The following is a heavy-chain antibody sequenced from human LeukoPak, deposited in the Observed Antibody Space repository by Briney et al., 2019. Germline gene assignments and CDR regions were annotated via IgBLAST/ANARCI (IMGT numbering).Heavy chain of an antibody. Sequence: PVKVSCKASGGTVSSYAINWDRQAPGQGLEWMGGIIPMHGTSKYAQKFQGRVTITTDESTRTAYMELISLRSEDTAVFYCAASLIAAHPYYFQYIFVWGNGTAVTVSS. CDR1: GGTVSSYA. D-gene: IGHD6-6*01. J-gene: IGHJ6*03. CDR3: AASLIAAHPYYFQYIFV. CDR2: IIPMHGTS. V-gene: IGHV1-69*05.